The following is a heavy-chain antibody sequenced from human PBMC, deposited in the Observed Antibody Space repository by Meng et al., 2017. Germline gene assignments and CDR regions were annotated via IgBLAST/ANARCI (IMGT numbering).Heavy chain of an antibody. Sequence: VYLVETGGGLIQPGGSVRLSCAAFGFTVSSNYMSWVRQAPGKGLEWVSAISGSGGSTYYADSVKGRFTISRDNSKNTLYLQMNSLRAEDTVVYYCAKDQWELLDWGQGTLVTVAS. CDR2: ISGSGGST. D-gene: IGHD1-26*01. V-gene: IGHV3-23*04. CDR1: GFTVSSNY. CDR3: AKDQWELLD. J-gene: IGHJ4*02.